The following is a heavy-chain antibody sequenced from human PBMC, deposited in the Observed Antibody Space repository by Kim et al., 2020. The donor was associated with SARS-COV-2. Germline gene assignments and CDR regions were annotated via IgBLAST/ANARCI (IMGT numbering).Heavy chain of an antibody. Sequence: SETLSLTCAVYGGSFSGYYWSWIRQPPGKGLEWIGEINHSGSTNYNPSLKSRVTISVDTSKNQFSLKLSSVTAADTAVYYCARGLVTISWGGFDPWSQGTLVTVSS. D-gene: IGHD3-3*01. CDR1: GGSFSGYY. CDR3: ARGLVTISWGGFDP. V-gene: IGHV4-34*01. CDR2: INHSGST. J-gene: IGHJ5*02.